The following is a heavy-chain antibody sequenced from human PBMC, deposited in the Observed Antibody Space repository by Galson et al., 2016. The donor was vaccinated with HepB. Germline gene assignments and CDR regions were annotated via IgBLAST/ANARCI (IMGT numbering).Heavy chain of an antibody. Sequence: SETLSLTCTVSGASFSSGRHYWSWIRQPPGKGLEWIGFFHHSGTTNYNASLKSRVTISLDTSKNQFSLKLTSVTAADTAVYYCAKDNSGSYIDDWGQGILVTVSS. V-gene: IGHV4-61*01. D-gene: IGHD1-26*01. CDR3: AKDNSGSYIDD. J-gene: IGHJ4*02. CDR1: GASFSSGRHY. CDR2: FHHSGTT.